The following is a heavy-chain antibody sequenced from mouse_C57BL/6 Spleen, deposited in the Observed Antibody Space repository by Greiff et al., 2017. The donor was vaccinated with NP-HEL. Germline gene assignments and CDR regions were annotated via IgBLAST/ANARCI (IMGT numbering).Heavy chain of an antibody. Sequence: VQLQQSGPELVKPGASVKISCKASGYTFTDYYMNWVKQSHGKGLEWIGDINPNNGGTSYNKKFKGKATLTVDKSASTAYMELRSLASEDSAVYYCARYYGNLAWFAYWGQGTLVTVSA. CDR3: ARYYGNLAWFAY. J-gene: IGHJ3*01. CDR1: GYTFTDYY. D-gene: IGHD2-1*01. CDR2: INPNNGGT. V-gene: IGHV1-26*01.